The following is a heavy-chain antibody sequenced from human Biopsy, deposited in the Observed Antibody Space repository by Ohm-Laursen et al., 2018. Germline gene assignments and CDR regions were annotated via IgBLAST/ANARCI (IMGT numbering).Heavy chain of an antibody. D-gene: IGHD3-22*01. J-gene: IGHJ6*02. V-gene: IGHV3-9*01. Sequence: LSLTCAPSGFRFDDYAMHWVRQRPGKGLEWVSGISWISRNTGYADSVKGRFTITRDNAKNSLYLQMNSLRPEDTALYYCARDRGQNFYDSTGYYNGMDGWGQGTTVTVAS. CDR3: ARDRGQNFYDSTGYYNGMDG. CDR1: GFRFDDYA. CDR2: ISWISRNT.